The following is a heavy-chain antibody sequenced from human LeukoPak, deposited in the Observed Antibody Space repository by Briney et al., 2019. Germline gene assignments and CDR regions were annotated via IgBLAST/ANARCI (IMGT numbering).Heavy chain of an antibody. Sequence: PSETLSLTRTVSGGSISSYYWSWIRQPPGKGLEWIGHIYYSGSTNYNPSLKSRVTISVDTSKNHFSLKLSSVTAADTAVYYCARLGSGSYYYYGMDVWGQGTTVTVSS. J-gene: IGHJ6*02. V-gene: IGHV4-59*08. D-gene: IGHD3-10*01. CDR3: ARLGSGSYYYYGMDV. CDR1: GGSISSYY. CDR2: IYYSGST.